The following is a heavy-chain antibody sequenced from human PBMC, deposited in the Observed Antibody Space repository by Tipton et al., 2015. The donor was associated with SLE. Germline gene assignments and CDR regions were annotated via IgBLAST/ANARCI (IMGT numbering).Heavy chain of an antibody. CDR1: GYAFTNYY. V-gene: IGHV1-46*01. CDR3: AKVGEVVIAVNWLDT. D-gene: IGHD2-15*01. J-gene: IGHJ5*02. Sequence: QLVQSGAEVKKPGASVTISCMASGYAFTNYYIHWVRQAPGQGLEWMGIIDPSAGTTHYAQNFRGRVTMTRDTSTSTVYMDLSSLTSDDTAVYYCAKVGEVVIAVNWLDTWGQGTLVIVSS. CDR2: IDPSAGTT.